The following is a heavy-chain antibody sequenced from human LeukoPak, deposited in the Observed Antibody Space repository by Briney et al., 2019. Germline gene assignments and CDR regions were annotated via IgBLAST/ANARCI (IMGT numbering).Heavy chain of an antibody. V-gene: IGHV3-30*02. CDR3: AKVEYTSSWYGVGSLDY. Sequence: PGGSLRPSCAASGFTFSSYAMHWVRQAPGKGLEWVAFIRYDGSNKYYADSVKGRFTISRDNSKDTLYLQMNSLRAEDTAVYYCAKVEYTSSWYGVGSLDYWGQGTLVTVSS. CDR2: IRYDGSNK. D-gene: IGHD6-13*01. CDR1: GFTFSSYA. J-gene: IGHJ4*02.